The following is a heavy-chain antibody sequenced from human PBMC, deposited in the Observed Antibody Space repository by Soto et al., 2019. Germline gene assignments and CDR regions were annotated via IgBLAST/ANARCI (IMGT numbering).Heavy chain of an antibody. D-gene: IGHD5-12*01. CDR2: INAGNGNT. Sequence: QVQLVQSGAEVKKPGASVKVSCKASGITFSTYAIHWVRQAPGQRLEWMGWINAGNGNTRYSQKFQGRVTRTRDTSASTAYMDLSSLRSEDTAIYYCARAISGYVTWGQGTLVTVAS. CDR3: ARAISGYVT. CDR1: GITFSTYA. J-gene: IGHJ5*02. V-gene: IGHV1-3*01.